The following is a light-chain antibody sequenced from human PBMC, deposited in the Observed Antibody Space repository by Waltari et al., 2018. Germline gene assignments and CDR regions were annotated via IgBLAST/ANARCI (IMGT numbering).Light chain of an antibody. V-gene: IGLV1-44*01. CDR3: ATWDDSLAAWV. Sequence: QSVLTQPPSASGTPGQRVTISCSGSRSNIGSKTVNWYQQFPGTPPKVLIYQNKQRPTGVPDRFSGSKSGTSGSLAISGLQSEDEADYYCATWDDSLAAWVFGGGTKLTVL. CDR2: QNK. J-gene: IGLJ3*02. CDR1: RSNIGSKT.